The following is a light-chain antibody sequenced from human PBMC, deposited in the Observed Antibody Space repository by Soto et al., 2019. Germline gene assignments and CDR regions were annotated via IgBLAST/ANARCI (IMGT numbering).Light chain of an antibody. V-gene: IGKV3-15*01. CDR2: DTS. Sequence: ERVTTQSPATLSVSPGERATLSCRASQSVAGNLAWYQQKPGQAPRLLIYDTSTRATGVPARFSGSGSGTEFTLTISSLQSEDFAVYYCQEYNGRSSFGQGTKMEIK. CDR3: QEYNGRSS. J-gene: IGKJ1*01. CDR1: QSVAGN.